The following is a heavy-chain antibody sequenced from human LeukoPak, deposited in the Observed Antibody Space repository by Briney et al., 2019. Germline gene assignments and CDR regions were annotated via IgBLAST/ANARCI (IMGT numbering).Heavy chain of an antibody. CDR3: ARGVPCSSTSCYWNYYYYYMDV. J-gene: IGHJ6*03. V-gene: IGHV4-59*01. CDR1: GGSISSYY. D-gene: IGHD2-2*01. CDR2: IYYSGST. Sequence: SETLSLTCTVSGGSISSYYWSWIRQPPGKGLEWIGYIYYSGSTNYNPSLKSRVTISVDTSKNQFSLKLSSVTAADTAVYYCARGVPCSSTSCYWNYYYYYMDVWGKGTTVTISS.